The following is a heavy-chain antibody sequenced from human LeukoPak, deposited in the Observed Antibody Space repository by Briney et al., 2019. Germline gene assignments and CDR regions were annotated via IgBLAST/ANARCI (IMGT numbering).Heavy chain of an antibody. CDR1: GYTFTGYY. D-gene: IGHD6-6*01. CDR2: INPNSGGT. V-gene: IGHV1-2*02. Sequence: ASVKVSCKASGYTFTGYYMHWVRQAPGQGLEWMGWINPNSGGTNYAQKFQGRVTITRDTSISTAYMGLSRLRSDDTAVYYCARDRAQQLVLDYWGQGTLVTVSS. CDR3: ARDRAQQLVLDY. J-gene: IGHJ4*02.